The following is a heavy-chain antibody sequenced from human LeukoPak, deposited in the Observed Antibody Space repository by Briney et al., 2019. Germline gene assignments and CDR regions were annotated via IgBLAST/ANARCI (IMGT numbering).Heavy chain of an antibody. CDR2: ISSSSSTI. CDR3: ARDLNLMILDI. D-gene: IGHD2-8*01. CDR1: GFTFSSYS. J-gene: IGHJ3*02. Sequence: PGGSLRLSCAASGFTFSSYSMNWVRQAPGKGLEWVSYISSSSSTIYYADSVKGRFTISRDNAKNSLYLQMNSLRAEDTAVYYCARDLNLMILDIWGQGTMVTVSS. V-gene: IGHV3-48*01.